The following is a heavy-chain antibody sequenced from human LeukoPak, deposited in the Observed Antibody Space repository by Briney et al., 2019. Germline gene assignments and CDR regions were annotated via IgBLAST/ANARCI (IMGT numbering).Heavy chain of an antibody. CDR1: GFTFSSYE. CDR2: TSSSGSTI. J-gene: IGHJ4*02. Sequence: GGPLRLSCAASGFTFSSYEMNWVRQAPGKGLEWVSYTSSSGSTIYYADSVKGRFTISRDNAKNSLYLQMNSLRAEDTAVYYCAREGGSSSYWGQGTLVTVSS. CDR3: AREGGSSSY. D-gene: IGHD6-13*01. V-gene: IGHV3-48*03.